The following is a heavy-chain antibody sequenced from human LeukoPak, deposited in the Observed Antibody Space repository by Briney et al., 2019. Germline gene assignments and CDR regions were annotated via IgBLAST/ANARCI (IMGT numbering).Heavy chain of an antibody. CDR3: ARDPYSGSYGADYYYYMDV. V-gene: IGHV3-21*01. CDR2: ITSGSSHI. D-gene: IGHD1-26*01. J-gene: IGHJ6*03. CDR1: GFTFSSYN. Sequence: GGSLRLSCAASGFTFSSYNMNWVRQTPGQGLEWVSSITSGSSHIYYADSVKGRFTISRDNAKSSLYLQMNSLRAEDTAVNYCARDPYSGSYGADYYYYMDVWGKGTTVTIPS.